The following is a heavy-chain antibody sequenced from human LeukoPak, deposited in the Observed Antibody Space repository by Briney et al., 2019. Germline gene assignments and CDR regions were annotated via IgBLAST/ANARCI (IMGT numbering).Heavy chain of an antibody. CDR2: LYYSGST. D-gene: IGHD3-22*01. CDR3: ARRSYYDSSAIFDY. J-gene: IGHJ4*02. CDR1: GGSISSSSYY. Sequence: SETLSLTCTVSGGSISSSSYYWDWIRQPPGKGLEWVGSLYYSGSTYYNPSLKSRVTISVDTSKNQFSLKLSSVTAADTAVFYCARRSYYDSSAIFDYWGQGTLVTVSS. V-gene: IGHV4-39*01.